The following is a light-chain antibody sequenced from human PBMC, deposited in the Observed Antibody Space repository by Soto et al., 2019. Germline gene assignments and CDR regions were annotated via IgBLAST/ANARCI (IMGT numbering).Light chain of an antibody. V-gene: IGKV1-39*01. J-gene: IGKJ2*01. CDR1: QSISNS. CDR3: QQTFSPPYT. CDR2: VAS. Sequence: DIQMTQSLSSLSASVGDSVTITCRASQSISNSLSWYQQKPGKAPKFLIYVASTLQRGVPSRFSGSGSGTDFTLTISSLQHEDFATYYCQQTFSPPYTFGQGTKLEIK.